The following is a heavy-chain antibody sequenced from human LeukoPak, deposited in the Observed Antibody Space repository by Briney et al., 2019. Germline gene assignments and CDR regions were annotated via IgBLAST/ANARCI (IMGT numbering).Heavy chain of an antibody. Sequence: PGGSLRLSCAASGFTVSSNYMSWVRQAPGKGLEWVSVIYSGGSTYYADSVKGRFPISRDNSKNTLYLQMNSLRAEDTAVYYCARLNGYYYYGMDVWGQGTTVTVSS. V-gene: IGHV3-53*01. CDR3: ARLNGYYYYGMDV. D-gene: IGHD2-8*01. CDR2: IYSGGST. J-gene: IGHJ6*02. CDR1: GFTVSSNY.